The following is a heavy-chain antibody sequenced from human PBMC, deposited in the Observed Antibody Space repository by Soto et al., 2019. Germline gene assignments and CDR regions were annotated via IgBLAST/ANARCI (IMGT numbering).Heavy chain of an antibody. CDR2: IIPIFGTA. CDR1: GGTFTTHA. Sequence: SVKVSCKASGGTFTTHAINWVRQAPGQGLEWMGGIIPIFGTANYAQKFQGRVTMTADESTSTAYMELSSLRSADTAVYYCACGIVGVTDSRLESFHTWGQGTMVTVSS. J-gene: IGHJ3*02. D-gene: IGHD3-22*01. CDR3: ACGIVGVTDSRLESFHT. V-gene: IGHV1-69*13.